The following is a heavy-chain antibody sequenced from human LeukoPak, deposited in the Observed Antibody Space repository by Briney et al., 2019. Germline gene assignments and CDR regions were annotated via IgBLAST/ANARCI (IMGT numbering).Heavy chain of an antibody. J-gene: IGHJ4*02. Sequence: GGSLRLSCAASGFTFSSYAMSWVRQAPGKGLEWVSAISGSGGSTYYADSVRGRFTISRDNSKNTLYLQMNSLRAEDTAIYYCAKDPMVRGATYDYWGQGTLVTVSS. D-gene: IGHD3-10*01. V-gene: IGHV3-23*01. CDR2: ISGSGGST. CDR1: GFTFSSYA. CDR3: AKDPMVRGATYDY.